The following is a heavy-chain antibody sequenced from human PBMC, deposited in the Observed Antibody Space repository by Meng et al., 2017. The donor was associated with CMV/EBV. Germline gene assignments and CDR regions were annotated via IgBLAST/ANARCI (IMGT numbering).Heavy chain of an antibody. CDR3: AKEYYYGSGSDAIYYYGMDV. J-gene: IGHJ6*02. CDR2: IRYDGSNK. D-gene: IGHD3-10*01. V-gene: IGHV3-30*02. CDR1: GFTFSSYG. Sequence: GESLKISCAASGFTFSSYGMHWVRQAPGKGLEWVAFIRYDGSNKYYADSVKGRFIISRDNSKNTLYLQMNSLRAEGTAVYYCAKEYYYGSGSDAIYYYGMDVWGQGTTVTVSS.